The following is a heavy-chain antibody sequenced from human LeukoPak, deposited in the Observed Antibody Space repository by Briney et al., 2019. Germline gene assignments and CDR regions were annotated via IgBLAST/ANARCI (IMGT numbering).Heavy chain of an antibody. D-gene: IGHD6-19*01. J-gene: IGHJ6*02. CDR3: ARDSSGNYYYYGMDV. CDR2: INPNSGGT. Sequence: GASVKVSCTASGYTFTGYYMHWVRQAPGQGLEWMGWINPNSGGTNYAQKFQGWVTMTRDASISTAYMELSRLRSDDTAVYYCARDSSGNYYYYGMDVWGQGTTVTVSS. V-gene: IGHV1-2*04. CDR1: GYTFTGYY.